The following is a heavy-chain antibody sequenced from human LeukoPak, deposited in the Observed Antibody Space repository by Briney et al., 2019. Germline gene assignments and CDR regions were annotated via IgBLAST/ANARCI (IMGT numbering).Heavy chain of an antibody. D-gene: IGHD2-2*01. CDR1: GFTFSGSA. CDR2: IRSKTNSYAT. Sequence: GGSLRLSCAASGFTFSGSAMHWVRQASGKGLEWVGRIRSKTNSYATAYAASVKGRFTLSRDDSKNTAYLQMNSLKTEDTAVYHCTRHSAAAPDYWGQGTLVTVSS. CDR3: TRHSAAAPDY. J-gene: IGHJ4*02. V-gene: IGHV3-73*01.